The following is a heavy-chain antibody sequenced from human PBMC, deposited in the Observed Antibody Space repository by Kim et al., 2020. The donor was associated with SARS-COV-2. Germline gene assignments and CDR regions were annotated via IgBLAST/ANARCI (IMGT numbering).Heavy chain of an antibody. CDR2: ISYDGSNN. D-gene: IGHD3-3*01. V-gene: IGHV3-30*18. Sequence: GGSLRLSCAASGFTFSSYGMHWVRQAPGKGLEWVAVISYDGSNNYYADSVKGRFTISRDNYKNTLYLQINSLRAEDTAVYYCANDAQAGITIFGVVTTTYYFDGMDVWGQGTAVTVSS. CDR1: GFTFSSYG. J-gene: IGHJ6*02. CDR3: ANDAQAGITIFGVVTTTYYFDGMDV.